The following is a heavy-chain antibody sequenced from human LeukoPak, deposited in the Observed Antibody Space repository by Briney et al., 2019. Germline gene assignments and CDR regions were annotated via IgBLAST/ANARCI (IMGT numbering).Heavy chain of an antibody. CDR2: IYYSGST. J-gene: IGHJ4*02. CDR1: GGSISSSSYY. Sequence: PSETLSLTCTVSGGSISSSSYYWGWIRQPPGKGLEWIGSIYYSGSTYYNPSLKSRVTISVDTCKNQFSLKLSSVTAADTAVYYCARHWGEFDSSGYYDYWGQGTLVTVSS. V-gene: IGHV4-39*01. CDR3: ARHWGEFDSSGYYDY. D-gene: IGHD3-22*01.